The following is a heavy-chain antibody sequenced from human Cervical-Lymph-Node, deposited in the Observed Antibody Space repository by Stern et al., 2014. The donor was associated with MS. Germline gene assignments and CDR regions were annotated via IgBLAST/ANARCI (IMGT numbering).Heavy chain of an antibody. D-gene: IGHD2-2*01. Sequence: QVQLQESGPGLVKPSGTLSLTCTISGGSMKSRSYYWVWIRQPPGKGLEWIGSVYYDGSTYYNPSLTSRVTISADTSKKQFSLQLSSATAADTAVYYCARSQDIVVVSAATVEGYYYFGMDVWGQGTTVTVSS. J-gene: IGHJ6*02. CDR1: GGSMKSRSYY. V-gene: IGHV4-39*01. CDR2: VYYDGST. CDR3: ARSQDIVVVSAATVEGYYYFGMDV.